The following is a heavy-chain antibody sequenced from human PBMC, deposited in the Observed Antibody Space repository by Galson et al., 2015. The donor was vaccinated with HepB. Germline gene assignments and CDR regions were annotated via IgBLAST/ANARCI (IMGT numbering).Heavy chain of an antibody. D-gene: IGHD3-10*01. CDR2: IRSKANSYAT. CDR3: TRLETYYYGSGSSNDAFDI. V-gene: IGHV3-73*01. J-gene: IGHJ3*02. CDR1: GFTFSGSA. Sequence: SLRLSCAASGFTFSGSAMHWVRQASGKGLEWVGRIRSKANSYATAYAASVKGRFTISRDDSKNTAYLQMNSLKTEDTAVYYCTRLETYYYGSGSSNDAFDIWGQGTMVTVSS.